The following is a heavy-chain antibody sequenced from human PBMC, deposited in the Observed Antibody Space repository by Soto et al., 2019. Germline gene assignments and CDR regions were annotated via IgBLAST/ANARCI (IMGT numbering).Heavy chain of an antibody. J-gene: IGHJ6*01. CDR2: IYPGDSDT. CDR3: PRRIAVAGHASYYFAGMDV. Sequence: GESLKISCKGSGYSLTSYWIGWVRQMPGKGLERMGIIYPGDSDTRYSPSLQGQVTLSADKSISTPYLQWSSLKASDTAMYYCPRRIAVAGHASYYFAGMDVWAQGTTVTVSS. V-gene: IGHV5-51*01. CDR1: GYSLTSYW. D-gene: IGHD6-19*01.